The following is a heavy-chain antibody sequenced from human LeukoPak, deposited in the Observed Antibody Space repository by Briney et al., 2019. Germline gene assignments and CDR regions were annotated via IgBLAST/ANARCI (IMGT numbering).Heavy chain of an antibody. J-gene: IGHJ4*02. CDR1: GGSISSYY. CDR2: IYYSGST. Sequence: SETLSPTCTVSGGSISSYYWSWIRQPPGKGLEWIGYIYYSGSTNYNPSLKSRVTISVDTSKNQFSLKLSSVTAADTAVYYCARLDYYDRHFDYWGQGTLVTVSS. D-gene: IGHD3-22*01. CDR3: ARLDYYDRHFDY. V-gene: IGHV4-59*01.